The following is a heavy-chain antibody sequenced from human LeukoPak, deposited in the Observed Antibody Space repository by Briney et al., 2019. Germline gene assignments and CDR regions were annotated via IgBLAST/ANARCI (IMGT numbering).Heavy chain of an antibody. CDR1: GFTFSNYA. CDR3: AKLQKQLVPTTTCDN. V-gene: IGHV3-23*01. D-gene: IGHD6-13*01. Sequence: GGSLRLSCAASGFTFSNYAMTWVRQAPGKGLEWVSCLSTSGGTTYYAGSVKGRFTISRDNSKNTLYLPMNSLRAEDTAVYYCAKLQKQLVPTTTCDNWGQGTLVTVSP. J-gene: IGHJ4*02. CDR2: LSTSGGTT.